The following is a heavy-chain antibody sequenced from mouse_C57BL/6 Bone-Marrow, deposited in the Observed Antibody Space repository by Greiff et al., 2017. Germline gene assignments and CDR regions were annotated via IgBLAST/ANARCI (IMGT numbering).Heavy chain of an antibody. CDR3: ARSRWLLPYYFDY. V-gene: IGHV1-72*01. CDR2: IDPNSGGT. D-gene: IGHD2-3*01. CDR1: VYTFTSYW. J-gene: IGHJ2*01. Sequence: QVQLQQPWAELVHPVASVTLSCKASVYTFTSYWMHWLQQRPGRGLECIGRIDPNSGGTKYNEKFKSKATLTVDKPSSTAYMQLSSLTSEDSAVYYCARSRWLLPYYFDYWGQGTTLTVSS.